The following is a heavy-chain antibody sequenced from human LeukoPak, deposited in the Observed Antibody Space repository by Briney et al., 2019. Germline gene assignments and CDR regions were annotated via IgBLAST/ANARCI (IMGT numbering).Heavy chain of an antibody. CDR1: GFTFDDYA. V-gene: IGHV3-9*01. D-gene: IGHD2/OR15-2a*01. Sequence: GGSLRLSCAGSGFTFDDYAMHWVRQTPRKGLEWVSGISWNSGNIAYADFVGGRFTISRDNAKNSLSLQMNSLSDEDTAVYYCAKDAYGGATFFYYMDVWGKGTTVTVSS. CDR3: AKDAYGGATFFYYMDV. J-gene: IGHJ6*03. CDR2: ISWNSGNI.